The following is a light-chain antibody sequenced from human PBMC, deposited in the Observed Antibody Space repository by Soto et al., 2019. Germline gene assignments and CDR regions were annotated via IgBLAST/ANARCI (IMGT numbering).Light chain of an antibody. Sequence: TVLTLSPGTLFVSKRERATLSCRASQNVSTNLLVWYQQHPGQAPRLLIYGASSRATGIPDRFSGSGSGTDFTLTIRRLEPDDFAVYYCQLDDSSPRTFGQGGKVDFK. CDR3: QLDDSSPRT. J-gene: IGKJ1*01. CDR2: GAS. V-gene: IGKV3-20*01. CDR1: QNVSTNL.